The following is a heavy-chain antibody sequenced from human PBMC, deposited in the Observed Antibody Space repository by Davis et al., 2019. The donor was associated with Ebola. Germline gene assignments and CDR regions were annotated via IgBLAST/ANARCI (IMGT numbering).Heavy chain of an antibody. V-gene: IGHV4-34*01. CDR3: ARGHPSLY. Sequence: MPSETLSLTCAVYGGSFSGYYWSWIRQPPGKGPEWIGEINHSGSTNYNPSLKSRVTISVDTSKNQFSLKLSSVTAADTAVYYCARGHPSLYWGQGTLVTVSS. CDR2: INHSGST. CDR1: GGSFSGYY. J-gene: IGHJ4*02.